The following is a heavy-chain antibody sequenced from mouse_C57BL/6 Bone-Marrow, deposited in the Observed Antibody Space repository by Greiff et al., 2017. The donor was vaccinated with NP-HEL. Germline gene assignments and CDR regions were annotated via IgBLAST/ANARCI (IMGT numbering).Heavy chain of an antibody. CDR3: AKGESNYDSYFDY. CDR1: GYAFSSYW. J-gene: IGHJ2*01. Sequence: QVTLKVSGAELVKPGASVKISCKASGYAFSSYWMNWVKQRPGKGLEWIGQIYPGDGDTNYTGKFKGKATLTADKSSSTAYMQLSSLTSEDSAVYFCAKGESNYDSYFDYWGQGTTLTVSS. V-gene: IGHV1-80*01. CDR2: IYPGDGDT. D-gene: IGHD2-5*01.